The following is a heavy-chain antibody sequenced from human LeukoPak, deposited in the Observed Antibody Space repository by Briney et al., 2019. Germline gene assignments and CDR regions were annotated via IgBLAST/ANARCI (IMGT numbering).Heavy chain of an antibody. CDR1: GITFRYPW. Sequence: GAPRLFLAASGITFRYPWMSWVRQAPGKGLEWVSRIKSKTDGGTTDYAAPVKGRFSISRDDSKNTLYLQMNSLKTEDTAVYYRSTDGGVPRGGGFDYWGQGTLVTVSS. J-gene: IGHJ4*02. D-gene: IGHD3-3*01. CDR3: STDGGVPRGGGFDY. V-gene: IGHV3-15*01. CDR2: IKSKTDGGTT.